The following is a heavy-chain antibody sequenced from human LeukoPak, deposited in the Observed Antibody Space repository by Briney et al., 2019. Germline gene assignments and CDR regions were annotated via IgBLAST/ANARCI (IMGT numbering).Heavy chain of an antibody. D-gene: IGHD1-26*01. CDR3: ARGNIVGATGVVSDY. J-gene: IGHJ4*02. CDR2: INHSGST. Sequence: SETLSLTCAVYGGSFSGYYWSWIRQPPGKGLEWIGEINHSGSTNYNPSLKSRVTISVDTSKNQFSLKLSSVTAADTAVYYCARGNIVGATGVVSDYWGQGTLVTVSS. V-gene: IGHV4-34*01. CDR1: GGSFSGYY.